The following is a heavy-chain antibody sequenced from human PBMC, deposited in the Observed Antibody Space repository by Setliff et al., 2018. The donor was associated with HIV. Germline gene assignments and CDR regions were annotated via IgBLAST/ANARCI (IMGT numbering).Heavy chain of an antibody. CDR1: GFTLNNYY. CDR3: AKDCDYFDSSAYYDALDM. CDR2: INQDENKK. V-gene: IGHV3-7*03. J-gene: IGHJ3*02. Sequence: PGGSLRLSCVASGFTLNNYYMYWVRQAPGKGLEWVANINQDENKKNYVDSVKGRFTISRDNAKSSLYLQMNSLRVEDTAVYYCAKDCDYFDSSAYYDALDMWGQGTMVTV. D-gene: IGHD3-22*01.